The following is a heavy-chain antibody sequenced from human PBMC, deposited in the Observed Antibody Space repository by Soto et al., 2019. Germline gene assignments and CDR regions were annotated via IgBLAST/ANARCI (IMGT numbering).Heavy chain of an antibody. Sequence: QVQLQESGPGLVKPSQTLSLTCTVSGGSISSGGYYWSWIRQHPGKGLEWIGYIYYSGSTYYNPSLKRRVTMSVDTSKNQFSLKLSSVTAADTAVYYCASGSIWGAPMDVWGQGTTVTVSS. CDR1: GGSISSGGYY. V-gene: IGHV4-31*03. D-gene: IGHD3-16*01. J-gene: IGHJ6*02. CDR2: IYYSGST. CDR3: ASGSIWGAPMDV.